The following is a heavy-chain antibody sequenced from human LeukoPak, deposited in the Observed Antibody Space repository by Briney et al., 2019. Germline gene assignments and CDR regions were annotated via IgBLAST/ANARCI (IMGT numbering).Heavy chain of an antibody. V-gene: IGHV4-31*03. CDR2: IYYSGST. Sequence: PSETLSLTCTVSGGSISSGGYYWSWIRQHPGKGLEWIGYIYYSGSTYYNPSLKSRVTISVDTSKNQFSLKLSSVTAADTAVYYCARAPDLFSYGMDVWGQGTTVTVSS. CDR1: GGSISSGGYY. D-gene: IGHD3-10*02. J-gene: IGHJ6*02. CDR3: ARAPDLFSYGMDV.